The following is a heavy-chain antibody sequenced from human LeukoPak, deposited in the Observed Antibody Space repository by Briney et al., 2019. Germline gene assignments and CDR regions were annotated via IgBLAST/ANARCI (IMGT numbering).Heavy chain of an antibody. J-gene: IGHJ4*02. CDR2: IYFSGST. Sequence: SETLSLTCTVSGGSITNHYSTWIRQPPGKGLEWIGYIYFSGSTNYNPSLKSRVTISVDTSKNQFSLKLNSVTAADTAVYFCARGGAWSDYWGQGALVTVSS. CDR1: GGSITNHY. V-gene: IGHV4-59*11. D-gene: IGHD6-19*01. CDR3: ARGGAWSDY.